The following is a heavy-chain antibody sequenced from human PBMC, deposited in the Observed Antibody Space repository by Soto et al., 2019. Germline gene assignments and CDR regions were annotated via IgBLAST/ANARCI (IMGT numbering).Heavy chain of an antibody. CDR1: GGSISSYY. Sequence: PSETLSLTCTVSGGSISSYYWSWIRQPPGKGLEWIGYIYYSGSTNYNPSLKSRVTISVDTSKNQFSLKLSSVTAADTAVYYCARPEVGYSSGWYPHWGQGTLVTVSS. V-gene: IGHV4-59*01. J-gene: IGHJ4*02. CDR2: IYYSGST. D-gene: IGHD6-19*01. CDR3: ARPEVGYSSGWYPH.